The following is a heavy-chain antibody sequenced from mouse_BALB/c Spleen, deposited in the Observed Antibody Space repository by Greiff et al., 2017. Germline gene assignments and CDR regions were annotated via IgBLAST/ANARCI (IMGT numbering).Heavy chain of an antibody. CDR3: AREGIYYYEAY. Sequence: QVQLQQSGAELVRPGTSVKVSCKASGYAFTNYLIEWVKQRPGQGLEWIGVINPGSGGTNYNEKFKGKATLTADKSSSTAYMQLSSLTSDDSAVYFCAREGIYYYEAYWGQGTLVTVSA. J-gene: IGHJ3*01. V-gene: IGHV1-54*01. CDR2: INPGSGGT. D-gene: IGHD1-1*01. CDR1: GYAFTNYL.